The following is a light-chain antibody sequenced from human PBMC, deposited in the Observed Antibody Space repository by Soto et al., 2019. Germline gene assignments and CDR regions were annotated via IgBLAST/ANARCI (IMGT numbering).Light chain of an antibody. CDR3: QQRINWPVT. Sequence: EIVLTQSPATLSLSPGEGATLSCRASQSVSSDLAWYQQKPGQAPRLLIYDASHRATDIPARFSGSGSGTDFTLTISSLEPEDFAVYYCQQRINWPVTFGQGTRVEIK. V-gene: IGKV3-11*01. CDR2: DAS. CDR1: QSVSSD. J-gene: IGKJ1*01.